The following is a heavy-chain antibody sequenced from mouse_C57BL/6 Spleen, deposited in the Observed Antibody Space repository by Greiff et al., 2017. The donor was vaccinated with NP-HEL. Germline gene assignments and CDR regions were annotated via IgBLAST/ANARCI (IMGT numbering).Heavy chain of an antibody. J-gene: IGHJ3*01. CDR2: ILPGSGST. CDR3: ARSMSSNWRFAY. Sequence: QVQLQQSGAELMKPGASVKLSCKATGYTFTGYWIEWVKQRPGHGLEWIGEILPGSGSTNYNEKFKGKATFTADTSSNTAYMQLSSLTTEDSAIYYCARSMSSNWRFAYWGQGTLVTVSA. D-gene: IGHD4-1*02. CDR1: GYTFTGYW. V-gene: IGHV1-9*01.